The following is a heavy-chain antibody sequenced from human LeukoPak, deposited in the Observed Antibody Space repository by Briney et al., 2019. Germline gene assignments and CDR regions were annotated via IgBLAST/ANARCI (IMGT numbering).Heavy chain of an antibody. Sequence: PSETLSLTCGVYGGSTSGYYWNWVRQPPGKGLEWIGEVNHSGSTNYNPSLESRVTMSVDTSNKQLSLKLSSVTAADTAVYYCALSYRDSSGSLFGFWGQGTLVTVSS. CDR2: VNHSGST. V-gene: IGHV4-34*01. CDR3: ALSYRDSSGSLFGF. J-gene: IGHJ4*02. D-gene: IGHD3-22*01. CDR1: GGSTSGYY.